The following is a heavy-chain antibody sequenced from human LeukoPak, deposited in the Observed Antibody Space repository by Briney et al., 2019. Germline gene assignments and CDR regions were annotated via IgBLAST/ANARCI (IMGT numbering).Heavy chain of an antibody. CDR3: ARPQQSDSSGYYTDAFDI. D-gene: IGHD3-22*01. V-gene: IGHV4-39*01. CDR2: IYYSGST. Sequence: PSETLSLTCTLSGGSISSSSYYWGWIRQPPGKGLEWIGSIYYSGSTYYNPSLKSRVTISVDTSKNQFSLKLSSVTAADTAVYYCARPQQSDSSGYYTDAFDIWGQGTMVTVSS. CDR1: GGSISSSSYY. J-gene: IGHJ3*02.